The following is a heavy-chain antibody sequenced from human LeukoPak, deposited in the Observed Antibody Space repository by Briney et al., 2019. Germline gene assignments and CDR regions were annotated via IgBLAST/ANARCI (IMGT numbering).Heavy chain of an antibody. V-gene: IGHV1-18*01. CDR1: GYTFTSYR. J-gene: IGHJ4*02. CDR3: ARGPYGSGSYKNDY. CDR2: MSAYKGNT. Sequence: ASVKVSCKASGYTFTSYRISWVRQAPGQGLAWMGWMSAYKGNTNYAQKLQGRVTLTTDTSTSTAYMELRSLRSDDTAVYYSARGPYGSGSYKNDYWGQGTLVTVSS. D-gene: IGHD3-10*01.